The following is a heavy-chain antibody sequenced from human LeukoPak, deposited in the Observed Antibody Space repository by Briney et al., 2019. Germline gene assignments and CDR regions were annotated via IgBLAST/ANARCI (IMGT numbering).Heavy chain of an antibody. CDR2: ISWKSGSI. CDR1: GFSFEEYG. J-gene: IGHJ4*02. CDR3: AKDIGGYSGYDETFHPYYFDY. V-gene: IGHV3-9*01. Sequence: QTGRSLRLSCAASGFSFEEYGMHWVRQAPGKGLEWVSGISWKSGSIAYADSVKGRFTISRDNAKNSLYLQMNSLSAEDTALYYCAKDIGGYSGYDETFHPYYFDYWGQGTLVTVSS. D-gene: IGHD5-12*01.